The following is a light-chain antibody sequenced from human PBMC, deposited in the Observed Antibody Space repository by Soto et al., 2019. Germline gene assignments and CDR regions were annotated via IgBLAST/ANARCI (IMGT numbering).Light chain of an antibody. V-gene: IGLV2-14*01. Sequence: QSALTQPASVSGSPGQSITISCTGTSNDVGGYNYVSWYQHHPGKAPKLIIYEVTNRPSGVSKRFSGSKSANTASLTISGLQSEDEADFYCSSYTGSHTWVFGGGTKLTVL. CDR1: SNDVGGYNY. CDR2: EVT. CDR3: SSYTGSHTWV. J-gene: IGLJ3*02.